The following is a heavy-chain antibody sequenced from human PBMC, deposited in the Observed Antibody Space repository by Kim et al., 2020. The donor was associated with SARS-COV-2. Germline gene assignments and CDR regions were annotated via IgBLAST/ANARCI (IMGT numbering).Heavy chain of an antibody. D-gene: IGHD3-22*01. CDR2: IRDSGGST. Sequence: GGSLRLSCAASGFTFSSYGMSWVRQAPVKGLEWVSGIRDSGGSTYYAESVKGRFTISRDNSKNTLYLQMNSLRAEDTAVYYCAKKYYYDGSGYYFDFWGQGTLVTVSS. CDR1: GFTFSSYG. J-gene: IGHJ4*02. CDR3: AKKYYYDGSGYYFDF. V-gene: IGHV3-23*01.